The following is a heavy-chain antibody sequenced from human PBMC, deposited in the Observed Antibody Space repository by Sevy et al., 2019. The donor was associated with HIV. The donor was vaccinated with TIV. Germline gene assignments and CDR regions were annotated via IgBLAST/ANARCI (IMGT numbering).Heavy chain of an antibody. CDR2: IYPGDSDT. V-gene: IGHV5-51*01. CDR3: ARPSGPDCSSTSCYNYDAFDI. D-gene: IGHD2-2*02. CDR1: GYSFPSFW. J-gene: IGHJ3*02. Sequence: GESLKISCKGSGYSFPSFWIGWVRQMPGKGLEWMGMIYPGDSDTRYSPSFQGQVTISADKSISTAYLQWSSLKASDTAMYYCARPSGPDCSSTSCYNYDAFDIWGQGTMVTVSS.